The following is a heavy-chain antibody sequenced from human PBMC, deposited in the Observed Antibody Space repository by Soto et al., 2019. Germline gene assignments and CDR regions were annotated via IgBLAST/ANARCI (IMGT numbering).Heavy chain of an antibody. J-gene: IGHJ6*02. CDR3: ARHDGV. CDR2: IYPSDSYT. CDR1: GYSFTSYW. Sequence: KVSCKASGYSFTSYWIGWVRQMPGKGLEWMGIIYPSDSYTNYSPSFQGHVTISADKSITTAYLQWSSLKASDTAMYYCARHDGVWGQGTTVTVSS. V-gene: IGHV5-51*01.